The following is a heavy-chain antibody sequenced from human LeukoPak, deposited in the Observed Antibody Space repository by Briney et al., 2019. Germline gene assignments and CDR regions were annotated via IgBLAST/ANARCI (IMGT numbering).Heavy chain of an antibody. V-gene: IGHV3-21*01. CDR2: ISSSSSYI. J-gene: IGHJ6*02. CDR3: ARERAYYYDSSGHRVGYGMDV. CDR1: GFTFSSYS. D-gene: IGHD3-22*01. Sequence: PGGSLRLSCAASGFTFSSYSMNWVRQAPGKGLEWVLSISSSSSYIYYADSVKGRFTISRDNAKNSLYLQMNSLRAEDTAVYYCARERAYYYDSSGHRVGYGMDVWGQGTTVTVSS.